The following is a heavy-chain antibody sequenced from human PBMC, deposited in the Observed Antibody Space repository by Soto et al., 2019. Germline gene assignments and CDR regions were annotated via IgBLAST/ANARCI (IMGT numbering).Heavy chain of an antibody. Sequence: VQLVESGGGVVQPGKSLRLSCAASGFSFKTYGMLWVRQAPGKGLEWVANIKQDGSEKYYVDSVKGRFTISRDNAKNSQYLQMNSLRVEDTAVYYCARAVVWGGMDVWGQGTTVTVSS. D-gene: IGHD2-15*01. V-gene: IGHV3-7*01. CDR1: GFSFKTYG. CDR3: ARAVVWGGMDV. J-gene: IGHJ6*02. CDR2: IKQDGSEK.